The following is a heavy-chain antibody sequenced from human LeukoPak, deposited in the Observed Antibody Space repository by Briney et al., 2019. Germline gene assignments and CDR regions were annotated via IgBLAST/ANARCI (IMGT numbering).Heavy chain of an antibody. CDR3: ARGGTAMALDY. Sequence: PSETLSLTCSVSGDSISMYYWNWIRQSPGKGLEWIGYIYYSGSTNYNPSLKSRVTISVDTSKNQFSLKLSSVTAADTAVYYCARGGTAMALDYWGQGTLVTVSS. V-gene: IGHV4-59*01. CDR1: GDSISMYY. J-gene: IGHJ4*02. D-gene: IGHD5-18*01. CDR2: IYYSGST.